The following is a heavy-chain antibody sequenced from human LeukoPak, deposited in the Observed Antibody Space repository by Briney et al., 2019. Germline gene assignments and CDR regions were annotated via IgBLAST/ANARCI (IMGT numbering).Heavy chain of an antibody. V-gene: IGHV3-23*01. CDR1: GFTFSSYA. CDR2: ISGSGGST. J-gene: IGHJ3*02. Sequence: PGGSLRLSCAASGFTFSSYAMSWVRQAPGKGLEWVSAISGSGGSTYYADSVKGRFTISRDNSKNTLYLQMNSLRAEDTAVYYCAKDLSSSWEAVAGTPDAFDTWGQGTMVTVSS. CDR3: AKDLSSSWEAVAGTPDAFDT. D-gene: IGHD6-19*01.